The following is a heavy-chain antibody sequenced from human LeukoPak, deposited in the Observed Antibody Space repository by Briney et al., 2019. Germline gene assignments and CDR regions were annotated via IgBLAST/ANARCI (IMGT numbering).Heavy chain of an antibody. Sequence: GGSLRLSCAASGFTFSSYAMSWVRQAPGRGLGWVSAISGSGGSTNYADSVKARFTISRDYSKDTLYLQMNSLRVEDTAIYNGAKSPPVTLYYFDSWGQGTLVTVSS. D-gene: IGHD4-17*01. CDR2: ISGSGGST. CDR1: GFTFSSYA. J-gene: IGHJ4*02. CDR3: AKSPPVTLYYFDS. V-gene: IGHV3-23*01.